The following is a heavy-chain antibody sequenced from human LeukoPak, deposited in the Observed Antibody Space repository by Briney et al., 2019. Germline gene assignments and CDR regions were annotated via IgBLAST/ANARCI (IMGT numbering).Heavy chain of an antibody. Sequence: PGGSLRLSCAASGFTFSSYSMNWVRQAPGKGLEWVSSISSSSSYIYYADSVKGRFTISRDNSKNTLYLQMNSLRAEDTAVYYCAKDSSARVATIGDWGQGTLVTVSS. J-gene: IGHJ4*02. CDR2: ISSSSSYI. D-gene: IGHD5-12*01. CDR3: AKDSSARVATIGD. V-gene: IGHV3-21*04. CDR1: GFTFSSYS.